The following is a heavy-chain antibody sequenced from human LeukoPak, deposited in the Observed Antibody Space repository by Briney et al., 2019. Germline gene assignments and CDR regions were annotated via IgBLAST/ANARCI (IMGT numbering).Heavy chain of an antibody. CDR1: GFTFSSYW. J-gene: IGHJ4*02. Sequence: GGSLRLSCAASGFTFSSYWMSWVRQAPGKGLEWVANIKQDGSEKYYVDSVKGRFTISRDNAKNSLYLQMNSLRAEDTAVYYRARDRKWRFGELTADYWGQGTLVTVSS. CDR2: IKQDGSEK. V-gene: IGHV3-7*01. CDR3: ARDRKWRFGELTADY. D-gene: IGHD3-10*01.